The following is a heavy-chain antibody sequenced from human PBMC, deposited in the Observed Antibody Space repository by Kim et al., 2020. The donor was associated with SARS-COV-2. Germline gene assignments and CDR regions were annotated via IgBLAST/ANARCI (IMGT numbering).Heavy chain of an antibody. V-gene: IGHV1-18*04. CDR1: GYTFTSYG. Sequence: ASVKVSCKASGYTFTSYGISWVRQAPGQGLEWMGWISAYNGNTNYAQKLQGRVTMTTDTSTSTAYMELRSLRSDDTAVYYCARVVSGYDPPLYYYYHGMDVWGQGTTVTVSS. D-gene: IGHD5-12*01. CDR3: ARVVSGYDPPLYYYYHGMDV. CDR2: ISAYNGNT. J-gene: IGHJ6*02.